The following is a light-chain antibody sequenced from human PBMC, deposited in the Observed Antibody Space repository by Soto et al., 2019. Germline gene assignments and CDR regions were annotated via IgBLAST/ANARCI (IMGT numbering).Light chain of an antibody. V-gene: IGKV3D-15*01. Sequence: TQSPDTLSLSPGERATLSCSASQSVSSYLALYQQKPGQAPRLLIYDASNRATGIPARFSGSGSGTEFTLTISSLQSEDFALYYCQQYDNWRTFGQGTKVDIK. CDR1: QSVSSY. CDR3: QQYDNWRT. J-gene: IGKJ1*01. CDR2: DAS.